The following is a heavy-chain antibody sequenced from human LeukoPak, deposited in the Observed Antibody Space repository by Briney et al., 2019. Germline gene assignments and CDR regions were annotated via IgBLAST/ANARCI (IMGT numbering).Heavy chain of an antibody. J-gene: IGHJ4*02. CDR1: GFTFNNHN. D-gene: IGHD3-22*01. CDR2: ISGSGDAI. Sequence: GESLRLSCVASGFTFNNHNMDWVRQAPGKGLEWISYISGSGDAIFYADSVQGRFTISRDNAKNSLYLQMNSLRAEDTAVYYCTGSSGYHLPQYYFDYWGQGTLVTVSS. CDR3: TGSSGYHLPQYYFDY. V-gene: IGHV3-48*04.